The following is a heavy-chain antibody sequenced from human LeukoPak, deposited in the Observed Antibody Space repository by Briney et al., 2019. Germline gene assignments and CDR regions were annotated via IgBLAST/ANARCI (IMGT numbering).Heavy chain of an antibody. CDR1: GYTFTPYD. D-gene: IGHD5-18*01. CDR2: MNPNRSNT. J-gene: IGHJ3*02. Sequence: ASVNVSYTPSGYTFTPYDINWLRQAPGQGLEWMGWMNPNRSNTGYAHKFQGRDTMTRNTSISTAYMELSSLRSDDTAVYYCATYTAFVARNAFDIWGQGRMVTVSS. V-gene: IGHV1-8*01. CDR3: ATYTAFVARNAFDI.